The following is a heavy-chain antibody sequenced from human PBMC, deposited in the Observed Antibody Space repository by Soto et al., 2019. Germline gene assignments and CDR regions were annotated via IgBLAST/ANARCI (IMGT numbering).Heavy chain of an antibody. J-gene: IGHJ4*02. CDR3: ARGPSISLDYFDY. CDR2: IYPGDSDT. Sequence: PGESLKISCKGSGYSFSTSWIGWVRQMPGKGLEWMGIIYPGDSDTRYSPSFQGQVTISADKSISTAYLQWSSLKASDTAIYYCARGPSISLDYFDYWGQGTLVTVSS. CDR1: GYSFSTSW. D-gene: IGHD3-16*02. V-gene: IGHV5-51*01.